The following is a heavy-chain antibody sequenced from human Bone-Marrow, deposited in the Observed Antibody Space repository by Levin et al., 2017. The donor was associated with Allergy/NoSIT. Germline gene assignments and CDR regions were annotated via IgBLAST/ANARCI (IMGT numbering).Heavy chain of an antibody. CDR3: TTEIRRAVAGIIMGIDY. V-gene: IGHV3-15*01. J-gene: IGHJ4*02. D-gene: IGHD6-19*01. CDR2: IKSKTDGGTT. Sequence: GGSLRLSCAASGFTFSNAWMSWVRQAPGKGLEWVGRIKSKTDGGTTDYAAPVKGRFTISRDDSKNTLYLQMNSLKTEDTAVYYCTTEIRRAVAGIIMGIDYWGQGTLVTVSS. CDR1: GFTFSNAW.